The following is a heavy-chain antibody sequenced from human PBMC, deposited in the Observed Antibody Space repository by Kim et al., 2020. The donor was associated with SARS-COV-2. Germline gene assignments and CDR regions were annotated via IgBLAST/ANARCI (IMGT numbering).Heavy chain of an antibody. CDR2: IYYSGST. J-gene: IGHJ4*02. CDR1: GGSISSSSYY. CDR3: ATRRSGWYKLNISNFDY. D-gene: IGHD6-19*01. Sequence: SETLSLTCTVSGGSISSSSYYWGWIRQPPGKGLEWIGSIYYSGSTYYNPSLKSRVTISVDTSKNQFSLKLSSVTAADTAVYYCATRRSGWYKLNISNFDYWGQGTLVTVSS. V-gene: IGHV4-39*01.